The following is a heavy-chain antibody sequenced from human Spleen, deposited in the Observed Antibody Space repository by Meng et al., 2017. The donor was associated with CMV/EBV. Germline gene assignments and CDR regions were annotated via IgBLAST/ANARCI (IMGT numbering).Heavy chain of an antibody. Sequence: GESLKISCAASGFTFSSYSMNWVRQAPGKGLEWIGRIKSEGSGGTIDYATPVEGRFTISRDDSKYTLFLQMNSLKTEDTAVYYCARGGPLGSYFDYWGQGALVTVSS. V-gene: IGHV3-15*01. D-gene: IGHD1-26*01. CDR1: GFTFSSYS. J-gene: IGHJ4*02. CDR3: ARGGPLGSYFDY. CDR2: IKSEGSGGTI.